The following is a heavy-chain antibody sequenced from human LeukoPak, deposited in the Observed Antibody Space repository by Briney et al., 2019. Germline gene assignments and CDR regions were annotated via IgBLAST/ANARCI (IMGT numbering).Heavy chain of an antibody. V-gene: IGHV4-59*01. CDR2: IYYSGST. J-gene: IGHJ4*02. D-gene: IGHD2-15*01. CDR1: GGSISSYY. CDR3: ARDLGGGNFDY. Sequence: PSETLSLTCTVSGGSISSYYWSWIRQPPGKGLEWIGYIYYSGSTNYNTSLKSRVTISVDTSKNQFSLKLSSVTAADTAVYYCARDLGGGNFDYWGQGTLVTVSS.